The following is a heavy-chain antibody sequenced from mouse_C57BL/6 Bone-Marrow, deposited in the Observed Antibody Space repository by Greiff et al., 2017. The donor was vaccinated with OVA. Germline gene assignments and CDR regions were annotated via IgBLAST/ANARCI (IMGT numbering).Heavy chain of an antibody. Sequence: EVKLMESGPGLVKPSQSLSLTCSVSGYSITNGYYWYWIRPFPGNQLEWMGYISNDGSNNYNPSLTNRFSITRDTSKNTFFLKLHSVTTEDTATYYCARATTVVAPGFAYWGQGTLVTVSA. V-gene: IGHV3-6*01. D-gene: IGHD1-1*01. CDR1: GYSITNGYY. CDR2: ISNDGSN. J-gene: IGHJ3*01. CDR3: ARATTVVAPGFAY.